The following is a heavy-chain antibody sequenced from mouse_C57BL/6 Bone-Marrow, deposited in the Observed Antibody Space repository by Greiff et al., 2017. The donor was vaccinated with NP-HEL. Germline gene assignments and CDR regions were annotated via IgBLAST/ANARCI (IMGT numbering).Heavy chain of an antibody. J-gene: IGHJ4*01. CDR2: IYPGDGDT. CDR1: GYAFRSYW. Sequence: VQVVESGAELVKPGASVKISCKASGYAFRSYWMNWVKERPGKGLEWIGQIYPGDGDTKYNGKFKGKATLTADKSSSTAYMQVSSLTSEDSAVYFCARGDYGSSRFGYAMDYWGQGTSVTVSS. D-gene: IGHD1-1*01. V-gene: IGHV1-80*01. CDR3: ARGDYGSSRFGYAMDY.